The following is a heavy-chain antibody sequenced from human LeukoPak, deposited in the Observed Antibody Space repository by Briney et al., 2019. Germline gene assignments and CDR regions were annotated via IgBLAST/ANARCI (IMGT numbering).Heavy chain of an antibody. Sequence: SETLSLTCTVSGGSISSSYSYWGWLRQPPGKGLEWIGNIYYSGSTYYNPSLKSLVTISVDTSKNHFSLKLNSVTAADTAVYYCAKPSNYYGSATDAFDFWGQGTMVTVSS. D-gene: IGHD3-10*01. CDR3: AKPSNYYGSATDAFDF. J-gene: IGHJ3*01. V-gene: IGHV4-39*07. CDR2: IYYSGST. CDR1: GGSISSSYSY.